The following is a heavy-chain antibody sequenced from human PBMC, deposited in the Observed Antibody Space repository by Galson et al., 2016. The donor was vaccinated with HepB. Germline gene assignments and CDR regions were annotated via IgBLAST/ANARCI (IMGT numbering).Heavy chain of an antibody. CDR2: VNPADSST. CDR1: GYTFTSYW. Sequence: QSGAEVKKPGESLNISCKASGYTFTSYWIGWVRQKPGEGLEWMGIVNPADSSTRYSPSFQGQVTISADKAINPAYLQLSSLQASDTAIYYCAKQGPIHFDSWGQGALVTVSS. V-gene: IGHV5-51*01. J-gene: IGHJ4*02. CDR3: AKQGPIHFDS.